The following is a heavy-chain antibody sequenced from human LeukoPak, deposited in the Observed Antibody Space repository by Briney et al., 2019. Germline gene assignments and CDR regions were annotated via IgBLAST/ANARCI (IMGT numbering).Heavy chain of an antibody. D-gene: IGHD1-20*01. CDR2: ISYDGSNK. V-gene: IGHV3-30*03. J-gene: IGHJ4*02. CDR1: GFTFSSYG. Sequence: PGRSLRLSCAASGFTFSSYGMHWVRQAPGKGLEWVAVISYDGSNKYYADSVKGRFTISRDNSKNTLYLQMNSLRAEDTAVYYCAIITNWNVDYWGQGTLVTVSS. CDR3: AIITNWNVDY.